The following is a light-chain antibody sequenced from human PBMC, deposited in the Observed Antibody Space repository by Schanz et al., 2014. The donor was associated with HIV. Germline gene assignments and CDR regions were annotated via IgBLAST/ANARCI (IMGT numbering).Light chain of an antibody. CDR3: QQSYSPPYT. Sequence: DIQMTQSPSTLSASVGDRVTITCRASQSVNSWLAWYQQKPGKAPRLLIYRASNLKDGVPARFSGSGSGTDFTLTISSLQPEDFGTYYCQQSYSPPYTFGRGTNLEIK. V-gene: IGKV1-5*03. CDR2: RAS. J-gene: IGKJ2*01. CDR1: QSVNSW.